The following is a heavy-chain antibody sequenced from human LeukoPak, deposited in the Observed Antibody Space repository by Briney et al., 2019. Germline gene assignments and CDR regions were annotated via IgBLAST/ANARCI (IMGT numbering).Heavy chain of an antibody. CDR3: ARGGHQLKYYYYMDV. J-gene: IGHJ6*03. CDR1: GYPFTSFG. D-gene: IGHD2-2*01. CDR2: ITAYNGNT. V-gene: IGHV1-18*01. Sequence: ASVKVSCKASGYPFTSFGISWVRQAPGQGLEWMGWITAYNGNTNFAQKLQGRVTMTRNTSISTAYMELSSLRSEDTAVYYCARGGHQLKYYYYMDVWGKGTTVTISS.